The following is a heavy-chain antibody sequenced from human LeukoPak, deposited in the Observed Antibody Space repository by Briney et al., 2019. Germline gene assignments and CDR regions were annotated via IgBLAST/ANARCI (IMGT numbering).Heavy chain of an antibody. Sequence: GGSLRLSCAASGFTFSTYGMHWVRQAPGKGLEWMTFIQAGGDEKYYAESVKGRFTVSRDNSKNTLYLQMNSLRAEDTAVYYCARDTPGYGGDDFDYWGQGALVTFSS. D-gene: IGHD4-23*01. CDR1: GFTFSTYG. J-gene: IGHJ4*02. CDR3: ARDTPGYGGDDFDY. CDR2: IQAGGDEK. V-gene: IGHV3-30*02.